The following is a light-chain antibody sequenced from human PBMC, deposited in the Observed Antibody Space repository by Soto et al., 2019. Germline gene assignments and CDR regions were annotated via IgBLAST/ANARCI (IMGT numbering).Light chain of an antibody. CDR2: GAS. Sequence: EIVLTQSPGTLSLSPGERATLSCRASQSVSNNYLAWYQQKPGQAPRLLIYGASNRATGIPARFSGSGSGTDFTLTISSLEPEDFAVYYCQQRSKWPPKITFGQGTRLEIK. CDR1: QSVSNNY. CDR3: QQRSKWPPKIT. J-gene: IGKJ5*01. V-gene: IGKV3-11*01.